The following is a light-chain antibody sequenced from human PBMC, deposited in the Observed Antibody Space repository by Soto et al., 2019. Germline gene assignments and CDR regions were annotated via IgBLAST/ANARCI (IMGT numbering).Light chain of an antibody. CDR3: KQDLRPPLT. CDR1: QSVDNY. V-gene: IGKV1-39*01. CDR2: AAY. Sequence: DIQMTQSPSSLSASVGDRVTITCRASQSVDNYLKWYQQKPGKAPGLLIYAAYTLQSGVQSRFSASGSGTDFTLTISSPQPEDFATYYCKQDLRPPLTFGPGTKVDIK. J-gene: IGKJ3*01.